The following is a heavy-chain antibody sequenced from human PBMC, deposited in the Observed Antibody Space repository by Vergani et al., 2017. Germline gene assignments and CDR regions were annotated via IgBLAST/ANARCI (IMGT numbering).Heavy chain of an antibody. Sequence: QVQLQESGPGLVKPSETLSLTCTVSGGSISSYYWSWIRQPPGKGLEWIGSIYYSGSTYYNPSLKSRVTISVDTSKNQFSLKLSSVTAADTAVYYCARPNAYDFWSGYYTSYYGMDVWGQGTTVTVSS. J-gene: IGHJ6*02. CDR3: ARPNAYDFWSGYYTSYYGMDV. D-gene: IGHD3-3*01. V-gene: IGHV4-59*05. CDR1: GGSISSYY. CDR2: IYYSGST.